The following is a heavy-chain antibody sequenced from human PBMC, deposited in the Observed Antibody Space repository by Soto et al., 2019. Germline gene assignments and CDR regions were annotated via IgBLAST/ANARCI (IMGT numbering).Heavy chain of an antibody. CDR3: AKEYSNGWYYFDY. CDR1: GFTFSSYW. D-gene: IGHD6-19*01. J-gene: IGHJ4*02. Sequence: GGSLRLSCAASGFTFSSYWMSWVRQAPGKGLEWVANIKEDGSQKYYADSVKGRFTISRDNSKNTLYLQMNSLRAEDTALYYRAKEYSNGWYYFDYWGQGTLVTVSS. V-gene: IGHV3-7*01. CDR2: IKEDGSQK.